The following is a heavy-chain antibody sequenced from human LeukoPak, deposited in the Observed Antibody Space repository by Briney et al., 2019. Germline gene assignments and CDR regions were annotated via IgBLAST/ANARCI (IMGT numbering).Heavy chain of an antibody. D-gene: IGHD3-22*01. CDR1: GYTFTSYC. CDR3: ARDGRYYDSSGHFDY. V-gene: IGHV1-18*01. CDR2: ISAYNGNT. J-gene: IGHJ4*02. Sequence: ASVKVSCKDSGYTFTSYCFSWVRQAPGQGLEWMGWISAYNGNTNYAQKLQGRVTMTTDTSTSTAYMELRSLRSDDTAVYYCARDGRYYDSSGHFDYWGQGTLVTVSS.